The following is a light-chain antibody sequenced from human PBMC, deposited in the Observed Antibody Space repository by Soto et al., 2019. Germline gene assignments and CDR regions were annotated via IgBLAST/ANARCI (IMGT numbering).Light chain of an antibody. J-gene: IGKJ1*01. V-gene: IGKV3-15*01. CDR3: HQYNNWPWT. CDR1: QRVSSH. Sequence: ETAMTPSPITLSVTPGDTVTPSCRASQRVSSHLAWYQQKPGQAPRLLIYAASARATGIPVRLSGSGSGTEFTLTIRSLQSEDFALYYCHQYNNWPWTFGQGTKVDIK. CDR2: AAS.